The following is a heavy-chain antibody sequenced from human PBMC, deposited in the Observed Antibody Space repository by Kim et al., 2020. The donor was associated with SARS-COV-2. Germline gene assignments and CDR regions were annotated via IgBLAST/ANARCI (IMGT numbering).Heavy chain of an antibody. D-gene: IGHD3-22*01. CDR3: ARVNYDSSGYYYEDWFDP. CDR2: INSDGSST. J-gene: IGHJ5*02. Sequence: GGSLRLSCAASGFTSSSYWMHWVRQAPGKGLVWVSRINSDGSSTSYADSVKGRFTISRDNAKNTLYLQMNSLRAEDTAVYYCARVNYDSSGYYYEDWFDPWGQGTLVTVSS. CDR1: GFTSSSYW. V-gene: IGHV3-74*01.